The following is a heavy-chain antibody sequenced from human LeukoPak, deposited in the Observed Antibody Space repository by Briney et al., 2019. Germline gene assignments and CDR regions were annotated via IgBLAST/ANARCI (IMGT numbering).Heavy chain of an antibody. CDR2: IYYSGNT. J-gene: IGHJ4*02. V-gene: IGHV4-39*01. D-gene: IGHD3/OR15-3a*01. CDR1: GVSISSNNSY. CDR3: ARQTGSGLFILP. Sequence: SETLSLTCTVSGVSISSNNSYWGCIRQPPGKGLEWIGSIYYSGNTYYNASLKSQVSISIDTSKNQFSLRLTSVTAADTAVYYCARQTGSGLFILPGGQGTLVTVSS.